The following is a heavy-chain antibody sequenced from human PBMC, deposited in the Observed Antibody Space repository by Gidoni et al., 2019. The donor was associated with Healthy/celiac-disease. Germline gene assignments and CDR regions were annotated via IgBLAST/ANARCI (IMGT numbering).Heavy chain of an antibody. D-gene: IGHD2-8*02. CDR3: ARDRELVVGGADY. Sequence: QVQLVQSGAEVKKPGASVKVSCKASGYTFTSYAMHWVRQAPGQRLEWMGWINAGNGNTKYSQKFQGRVTITRDTSASTAYMELSSLRSEDTAVYYCARDRELVVGGADYWGQGTLVTVSS. CDR1: GYTFTSYA. CDR2: INAGNGNT. J-gene: IGHJ4*02. V-gene: IGHV1-3*01.